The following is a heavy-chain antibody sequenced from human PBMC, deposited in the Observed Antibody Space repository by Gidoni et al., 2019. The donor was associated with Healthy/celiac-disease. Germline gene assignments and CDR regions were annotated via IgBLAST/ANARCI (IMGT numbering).Heavy chain of an antibody. CDR3: ARNYADYDILTGYSAPGKFDY. D-gene: IGHD3-9*01. CDR1: VVASGSAGYY. V-gene: IGHV4-31*03. Sequence: QVQLQESGPALVKPSQTRSLTCTVPVVASGSAGYYWSWIRQQPGKSREWIGYIYYSGSTYYNPSLKSRVTISVDTSKNQFSLKLRSVTAADTAVYYCARNYADYDILTGYSAPGKFDYWGQGTLVTVSS. CDR2: IYYSGST. J-gene: IGHJ4*02.